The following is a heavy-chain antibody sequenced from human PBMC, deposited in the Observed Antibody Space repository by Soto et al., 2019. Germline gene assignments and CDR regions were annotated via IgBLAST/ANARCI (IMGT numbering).Heavy chain of an antibody. V-gene: IGHV4-39*02. Sequence: QLQLQESGPGLVKPSETLSLTCAVSGGSITTSSYNWAWIRLPPGTALESIGTIYYDGSSSYNPSLKSQVAISVDTSNNHFALKVNPVTAADTAVYYCARFYGNAFDVWGRGTVVTVSS. D-gene: IGHD3-10*01. CDR1: GGSITTSSYN. CDR2: IYYDGSS. J-gene: IGHJ3*01. CDR3: ARFYGNAFDV.